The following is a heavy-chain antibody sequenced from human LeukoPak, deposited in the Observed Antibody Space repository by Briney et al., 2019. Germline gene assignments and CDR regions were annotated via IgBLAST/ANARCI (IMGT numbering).Heavy chain of an antibody. V-gene: IGHV1-69*05. J-gene: IGHJ5*02. CDR3: ARTLEWPNWFDP. CDR1: GGTFTNFA. Sequence: GASVKVSCKASGGTFTNFAISWVRQAPGQGLEWVGGIIPMSGTANYAQKLQGRVTMTTDTSTSTAYMELRSLRSDDTAVYYCARTLEWPNWFDPWGQGTLVTVSS. CDR2: IIPMSGTA. D-gene: IGHD3-3*01.